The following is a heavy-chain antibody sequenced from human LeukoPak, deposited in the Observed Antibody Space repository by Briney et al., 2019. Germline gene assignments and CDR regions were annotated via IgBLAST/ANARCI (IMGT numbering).Heavy chain of an antibody. J-gene: IGHJ5*02. CDR3: ARLAYYDFWSGDTGWFDP. V-gene: IGHV4-34*01. Sequence: SETLSLTCTVSGGSISSYYWSWIRQPPGKGLEWIGEINHSGSTNYNPSLKSRVTISVDTSKNQFSLKLSSVTAVDTAVYYCARLAYYDFWSGDTGWFDPWGQGTLVTVSS. CDR1: GGSISSYY. D-gene: IGHD3-3*01. CDR2: INHSGST.